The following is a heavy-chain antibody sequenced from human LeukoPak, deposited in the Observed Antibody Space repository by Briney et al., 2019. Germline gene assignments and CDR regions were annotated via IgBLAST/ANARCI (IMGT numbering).Heavy chain of an antibody. D-gene: IGHD3-16*02. Sequence: GGSLRLSCAASGFTFSSYIMNWVRPAPGKGLEWVSFISSSSSYIYYADSVKGRFTISRDNAKNSLYLQMNSLRAEDTAVYYCARVPAGVIGMKDAFDIWGQGTMVTVSS. CDR1: GFTFSSYI. V-gene: IGHV3-21*01. CDR3: ARVPAGVIGMKDAFDI. J-gene: IGHJ3*02. CDR2: ISSSSSYI.